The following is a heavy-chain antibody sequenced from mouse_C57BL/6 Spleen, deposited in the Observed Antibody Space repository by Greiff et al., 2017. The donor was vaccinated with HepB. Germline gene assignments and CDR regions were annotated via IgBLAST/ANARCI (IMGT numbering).Heavy chain of an antibody. Sequence: EVMLVESGGGLVKPGGSLKLSCAASGFTFSDYGMHWVRQAPEKGLEWVAYISSGSSTIYYADTVKGRFTISRDNAKNTLFLQMTSLRSEDTAMYYCARSLPYWYFDVWGTGTTVTVSS. D-gene: IGHD6-1*01. V-gene: IGHV5-17*01. CDR2: ISSGSSTI. CDR3: ARSLPYWYFDV. J-gene: IGHJ1*03. CDR1: GFTFSDYG.